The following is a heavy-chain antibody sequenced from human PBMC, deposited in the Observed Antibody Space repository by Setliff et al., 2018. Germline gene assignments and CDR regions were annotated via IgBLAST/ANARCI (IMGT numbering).Heavy chain of an antibody. Sequence: SETLSLTCSVSGGSITSYYWNWIRQPPGKRLEWIGHISHSGSTIYNPSLNSRVTMSVDSAKNQFSLRLNSMTAADTAVYFCARHLLVQGTYHFDYWGQGSPVTVSS. CDR2: ISHSGST. J-gene: IGHJ4*02. CDR3: ARHLLVQGTYHFDY. V-gene: IGHV4-59*08. D-gene: IGHD3-10*01. CDR1: GGSITSYY.